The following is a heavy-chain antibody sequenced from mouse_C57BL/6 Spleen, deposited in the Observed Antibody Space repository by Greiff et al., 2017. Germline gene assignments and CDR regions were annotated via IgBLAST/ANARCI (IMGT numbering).Heavy chain of an antibody. V-gene: IGHV1-4*01. CDR1: GYTFTSYT. CDR3: ASHYDYNAWFAY. Sequence: QVQLKQSGAELARPGASVKMSCKASGYTFTSYTMHWVKQRPGQGLEWIGYINPSSGYTKYNQKFKDKATLTADKSSSTAYMQLSILTSEDSAVYYCASHYDYNAWFAYWGQGTLVTVSA. CDR2: INPSSGYT. J-gene: IGHJ3*01. D-gene: IGHD2-4*01.